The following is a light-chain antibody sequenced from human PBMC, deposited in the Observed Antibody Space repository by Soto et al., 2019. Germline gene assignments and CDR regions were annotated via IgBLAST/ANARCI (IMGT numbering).Light chain of an antibody. CDR2: ECN. CDR3: CAYVYSNSWV. Sequence: QSALTQPASVSGSPGQSITISCTGARSDVLIYDAVSWYPPQPGKAPKIIIYECNKRPSGVSNRFSGPRSGNMASLTLSGLPAEDEDYYYSCAYVYSNSWVFGGGTKLTV. CDR1: RSDVLIYDA. V-gene: IGLV2-23*01. J-gene: IGLJ3*02.